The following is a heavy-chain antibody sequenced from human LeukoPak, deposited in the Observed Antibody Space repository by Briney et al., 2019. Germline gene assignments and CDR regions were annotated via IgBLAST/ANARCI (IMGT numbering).Heavy chain of an antibody. CDR1: GYTFTGYY. CDR2: INPNSGGT. V-gene: IGHV1-2*02. D-gene: IGHD3-3*01. J-gene: IGHJ6*02. CDR3: ARGSLNYEYYDFWSGQHYYYGMDV. Sequence: ASVKVSCKASGYTFTGYYMHWVRQAPGQGLEWMGWINPNSGGTNYAQKFQGSVTMTRDTSISTAYMELSRLRSDDTAVYYCARGSLNYEYYDFWSGQHYYYGMDVWGQGTTVTVSS.